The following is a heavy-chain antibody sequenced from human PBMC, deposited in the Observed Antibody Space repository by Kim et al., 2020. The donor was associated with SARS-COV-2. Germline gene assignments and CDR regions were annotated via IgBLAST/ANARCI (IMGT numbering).Heavy chain of an antibody. V-gene: IGHV3-48*02. CDR2: IYDDGSST. J-gene: IGHJ5*02. Sequence: GGSLRLSCAASGFTFRNTSMNWVRQVPRKGLEWISYIYDDGSSTQYADSVVGRFTISRDNDKNLLHLQINSLRDDDTAVYYCAGEVGYQRRSFNPWGQGTLVTVSS. CDR3: AGEVGYQRRSFNP. CDR1: GFTFRNTS. D-gene: IGHD2-2*01.